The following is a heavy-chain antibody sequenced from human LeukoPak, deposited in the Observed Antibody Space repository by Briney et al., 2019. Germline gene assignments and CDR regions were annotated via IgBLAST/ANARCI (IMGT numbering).Heavy chain of an antibody. CDR3: ARENPMGGRRFDY. J-gene: IGHJ4*02. Sequence: GGSLRLSCAASGFTFSSYSMNWVRQAPGKGLEWVSSISSSSSYIYYADSVKGRFTISRDNAKNSLYLQMNSLRAEDTAVYYCARENPMGGRRFDYWGQGTLVTVSS. D-gene: IGHD3-16*01. CDR1: GFTFSSYS. V-gene: IGHV3-21*01. CDR2: ISSSSSYI.